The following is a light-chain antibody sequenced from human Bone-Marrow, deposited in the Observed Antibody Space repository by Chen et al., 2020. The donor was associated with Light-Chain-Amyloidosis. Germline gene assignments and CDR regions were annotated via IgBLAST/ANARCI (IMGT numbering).Light chain of an antibody. Sequence: SYELTQPTSVSVSPGQRATIPCSGEALADKYVFWYQQRPGQSPVLVIYRDTKRPSDIPDRFSASNFGNVATLTISGTQSIDEADYYCQAWDSSTVVFGGGTKLTVL. V-gene: IGLV3-1*01. CDR2: RDT. J-gene: IGLJ2*01. CDR1: ALADKY. CDR3: QAWDSSTVV.